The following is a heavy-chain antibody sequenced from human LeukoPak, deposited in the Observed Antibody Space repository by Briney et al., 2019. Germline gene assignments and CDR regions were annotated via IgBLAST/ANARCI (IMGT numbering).Heavy chain of an antibody. CDR2: ISGSGGST. D-gene: IGHD3-10*01. CDR1: GFTFSSYA. Sequence: GGSLRLPCAASGFTFSSYAMSWVRLAPGKGLEWVSAISGSGGSTYYADSVKGRFTISRDNSKNTLYLQMNSLRAEDTAVYYCAKRRRGGPLGAFDIWGQGTMVTVSS. J-gene: IGHJ3*02. V-gene: IGHV3-23*01. CDR3: AKRRRGGPLGAFDI.